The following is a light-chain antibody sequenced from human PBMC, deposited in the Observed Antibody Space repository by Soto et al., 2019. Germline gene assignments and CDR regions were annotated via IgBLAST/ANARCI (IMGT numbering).Light chain of an antibody. V-gene: IGLV2-8*01. CDR2: EVS. J-gene: IGLJ2*01. CDR3: SSYAGSNIVV. Sequence: QSALTQPPSASGSPGQSVTFSCTGTSSDVGGYNYVSWYQQHPGKAPKLMIYEVSKRPSGVPDRFSGSKSGNTASLTVSGLQAEDEADYYCSSYAGSNIVVFGGGTKLTVL. CDR1: SSDVGGYNY.